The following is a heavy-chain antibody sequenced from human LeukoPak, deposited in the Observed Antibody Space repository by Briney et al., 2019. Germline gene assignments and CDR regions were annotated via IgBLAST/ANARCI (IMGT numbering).Heavy chain of an antibody. V-gene: IGHV1-69*05. Sequence: EASVKVSCKASGGTFSSYATSWVRQAPGQGLEWMGGIIPIFGTANYAQKFQGRVTITTDESTSTAYMELSSLRSEDTAVYYCARAKDYYDSSGYYYGGGYYYYYMDVWGKGTMVTVSS. CDR2: IIPIFGTA. CDR1: GGTFSSYA. J-gene: IGHJ6*03. D-gene: IGHD3-22*01. CDR3: ARAKDYYDSSGYYYGGGYYYYYMDV.